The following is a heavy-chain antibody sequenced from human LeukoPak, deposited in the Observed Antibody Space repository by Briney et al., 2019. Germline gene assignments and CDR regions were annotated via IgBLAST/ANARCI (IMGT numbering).Heavy chain of an antibody. V-gene: IGHV4-39*07. CDR2: IYYSGST. D-gene: IGHD5-24*01. Sequence: SETLSLTCTVSGGSISNSSYYWGWIRQPPGKGLEWIGSIYYSGSTYYNPSLKNRVTISVDTSKNQFSLKLSSVTAADTAVYYCAVEVEMATMNRFDYWGQGTLVTVSS. J-gene: IGHJ4*02. CDR1: GGSISNSSYY. CDR3: AVEVEMATMNRFDY.